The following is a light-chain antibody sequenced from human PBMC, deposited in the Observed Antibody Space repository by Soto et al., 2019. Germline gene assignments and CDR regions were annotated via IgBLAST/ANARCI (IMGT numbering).Light chain of an antibody. V-gene: IGKV1-5*03. Sequence: DIQMNQSLSTLSGSVGNRVNITIRLSPTISSWLAWYQQKPWKVPKLLIYKASTLKSGVPSRFSGSGSGTEFTLTIGSLQPDDFATYCCQQYNSYSWTFGQGTKVDI. CDR3: QQYNSYSWT. J-gene: IGKJ1*01. CDR1: PTISSW. CDR2: KAS.